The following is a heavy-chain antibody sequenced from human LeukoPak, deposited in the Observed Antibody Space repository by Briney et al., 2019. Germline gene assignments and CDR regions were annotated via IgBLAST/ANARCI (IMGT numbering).Heavy chain of an antibody. CDR1: GFTFSSHG. Sequence: GGPLRLSCAASGFTFSSHGMHWVRQTPRKGLEWVSAITASADRTYYADSVKGRFTISRDNSKNTLYLQMDSLRAEDTAVYYCASRDPCRGATCYALAYWVQGSLVSVSS. CDR3: ASRDPCRGATCYALAY. CDR2: ITASADRT. J-gene: IGHJ4*02. V-gene: IGHV3-23*01. D-gene: IGHD2-15*01.